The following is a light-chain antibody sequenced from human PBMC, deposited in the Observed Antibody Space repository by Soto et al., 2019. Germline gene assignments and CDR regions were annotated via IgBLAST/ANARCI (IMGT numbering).Light chain of an antibody. CDR3: SSYAGSNKSV. CDR2: EVS. CDR1: SSDVGGYNY. V-gene: IGLV2-8*01. J-gene: IGLJ1*01. Sequence: QSALTQPPSASGSPGQSATISCTGTSSDVGGYNYVSWYQQHPGKAPKLMIYEVSKRPSGVPDRFSGSKSGNTASLTVSGLQPEDEADYYCSSYAGSNKSVFGTGTKVT.